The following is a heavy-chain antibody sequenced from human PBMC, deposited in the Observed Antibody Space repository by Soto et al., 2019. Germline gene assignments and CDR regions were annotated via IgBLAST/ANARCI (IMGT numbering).Heavy chain of an antibody. J-gene: IGHJ4*02. CDR1: GYTFTTYG. Sequence: ASVKVSCKASGYTFTTYGVSWVRQAPGQGLEWMGWVSTYNGNTNYAQELQGRVTMTIDTSTNTAYMDLRSLRSDDTAVYYCARDGYTRPDYWGQGTLVTVSS. D-gene: IGHD2-2*02. CDR3: ARDGYTRPDY. CDR2: VSTYNGNT. V-gene: IGHV1-18*01.